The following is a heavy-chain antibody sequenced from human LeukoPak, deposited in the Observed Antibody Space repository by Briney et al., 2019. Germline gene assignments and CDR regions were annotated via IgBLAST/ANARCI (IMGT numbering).Heavy chain of an antibody. Sequence: GESLKISCKGSGYRFTTYWIGWVRQMPGKGLEWMGIINPGDSDTSYSPSFQGQVTISADKSISTAYLLWSSLKASDTAMYYCARHPITRYYDSSGYSAAGPDYWGQGTLVTVSS. V-gene: IGHV5-51*01. CDR1: GYRFTTYW. CDR2: INPGDSDT. J-gene: IGHJ4*02. D-gene: IGHD3-22*01. CDR3: ARHPITRYYDSSGYSAAGPDY.